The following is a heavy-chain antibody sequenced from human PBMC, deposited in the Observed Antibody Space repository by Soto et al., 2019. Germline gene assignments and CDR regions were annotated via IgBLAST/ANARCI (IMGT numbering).Heavy chain of an antibody. Sequence: SETLSLTCTVSGGSISGHYWSWIRQPPGKGLEWIGYVYYSGGSNYNPSLVSRATISVDTSNNQFFLNLRFATAADTAVYYCVKGGTSKFDPWGQGALVTVSS. V-gene: IGHV4-59*11. CDR3: VKGGTSKFDP. D-gene: IGHD1-26*01. CDR1: GGSISGHY. CDR2: VYYSGGS. J-gene: IGHJ5*02.